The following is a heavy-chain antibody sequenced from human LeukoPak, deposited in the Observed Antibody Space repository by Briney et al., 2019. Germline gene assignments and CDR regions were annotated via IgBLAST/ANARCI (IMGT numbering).Heavy chain of an antibody. CDR3: ARATVTMLSFDC. Sequence: PGGSLRLSCAASGFTFNDYGMSWVRQAPGKGLEWVSGINWNGGSTGYADSVKGRFTISRDNAKNSLYLQMNSLRVEDTALYYCARATVTMLSFDCWGQGTLVTVSS. D-gene: IGHD4-11*01. J-gene: IGHJ4*02. V-gene: IGHV3-20*04. CDR2: INWNGGST. CDR1: GFTFNDYG.